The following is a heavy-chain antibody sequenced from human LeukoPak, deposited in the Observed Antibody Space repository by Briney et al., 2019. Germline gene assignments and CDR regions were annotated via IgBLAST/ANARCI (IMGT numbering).Heavy chain of an antibody. V-gene: IGHV3-11*01. J-gene: IGHJ4*02. CDR1: GFTFTDYY. D-gene: IGHD3-10*01. CDR2: ISSSGTVI. Sequence: GESLKISCAASGFTFTDYYMSWIRQAPGKGLEWVSYISSSGTVIYYGGSVKGRFTISRDNAKKSLYLQMNSLRAEDTAVYYCARDYNCWGQGTLVTVSS. CDR3: ARDYNC.